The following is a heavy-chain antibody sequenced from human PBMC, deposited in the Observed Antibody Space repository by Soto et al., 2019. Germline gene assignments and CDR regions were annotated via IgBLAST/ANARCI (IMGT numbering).Heavy chain of an antibody. D-gene: IGHD5-12*01. CDR1: GYTFTSNS. Sequence: QAQLVQSGSELRKPGASVKVSCKASGYTFTSNSITWVRQAPGQGLEWMGWISTSSGNTKFAQKFQGRVTLTTVTSTSTAYMELTSLRSDDTAVYYCARGGGYAVDYWGQGTLVTVST. CDR3: ARGGGYAVDY. V-gene: IGHV1-18*04. CDR2: ISTSSGNT. J-gene: IGHJ4*02.